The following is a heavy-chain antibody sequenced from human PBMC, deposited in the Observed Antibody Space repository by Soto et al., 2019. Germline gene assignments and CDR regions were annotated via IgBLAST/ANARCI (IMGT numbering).Heavy chain of an antibody. V-gene: IGHV3-74*01. CDR3: ARMWAVAGLYYYYGMDV. D-gene: IGHD6-19*01. CDR1: GFTFSSYW. J-gene: IGHJ6*02. Sequence: EVQLVESGGGLVQPGGSLRLSCAASGFTFSSYWMHWVRQAPGKGLGWVSRINSDGSSTSYADSVKGRFTISRDNAKNTLYLKMNSLRAEDTAVYYCARMWAVAGLYYYYGMDVWGQGTTVTVSS. CDR2: INSDGSST.